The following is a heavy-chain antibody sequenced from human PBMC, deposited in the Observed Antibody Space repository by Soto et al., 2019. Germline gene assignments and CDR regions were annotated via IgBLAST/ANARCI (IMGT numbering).Heavy chain of an antibody. CDR1: GYTFNTFY. CDR3: ARVALGYDYADV. V-gene: IGHV1-46*02. J-gene: IGHJ6*02. D-gene: IGHD4-17*01. CDR2: INPSGDGT. Sequence: ASVKVSCKAFGYTFNTFYMHWVRQAPGQGLEWMGVINPSGDGTSYAQTFQGRVTMTRDTSTSTVYMELSSLRSEDTAVYYCARVALGYDYADVWGQGTTVTVSS.